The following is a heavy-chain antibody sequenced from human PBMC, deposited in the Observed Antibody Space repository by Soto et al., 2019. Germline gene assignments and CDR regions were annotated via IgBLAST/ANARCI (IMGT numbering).Heavy chain of an antibody. Sequence: GGSLRLSCAASGFSSSSYGMLWVRQAPGKGLEWVAVIWYDGSNKYYEDSVKGRFTISRDNSKNTLYLQMNSLRAEDTAVYYCARARPNSGYGYGDYYYYYGMDVWGQGTTVTVSS. D-gene: IGHD5-12*01. CDR2: IWYDGSNK. J-gene: IGHJ6*02. V-gene: IGHV3-33*01. CDR3: ARARPNSGYGYGDYYYYYGMDV. CDR1: GFSSSSYG.